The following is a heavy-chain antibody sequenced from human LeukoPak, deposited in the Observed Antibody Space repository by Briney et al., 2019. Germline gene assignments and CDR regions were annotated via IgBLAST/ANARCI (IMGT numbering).Heavy chain of an antibody. CDR1: GDSINAYY. D-gene: IGHD6-13*01. CDR3: ARRRAEGGSNGHYNWFDP. V-gene: IGHV4-59*08. CDR2: ISLSGTT. Sequence: SETLSLTCTVSGDSINAYYWGWIRQPPGKGLEWIGYISLSGTTKYNPSLESRVTISVDTSKNQFSLKLSSVTAADTAVYYCARRRAEGGSNGHYNWFDPWGQGILVTVSS. J-gene: IGHJ5*02.